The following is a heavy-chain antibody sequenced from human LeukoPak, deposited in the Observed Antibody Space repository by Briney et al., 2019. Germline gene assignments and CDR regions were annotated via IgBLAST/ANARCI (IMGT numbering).Heavy chain of an antibody. CDR2: INWSGKST. CDR1: GFAFDEHG. V-gene: IGHV3-20*04. CDR3: ARAPITSPFYFDY. Sequence: GGSLRLSCIASGFAFDEHGMTWVRQAPGKGLEWVSGINWSGKSTSYGDPVRGRFTISRDNAKNSLSLQMDSLRAEDTALYYCARAPITSPFYFDYWGQGTLVTVSS. J-gene: IGHJ4*02. D-gene: IGHD2-2*01.